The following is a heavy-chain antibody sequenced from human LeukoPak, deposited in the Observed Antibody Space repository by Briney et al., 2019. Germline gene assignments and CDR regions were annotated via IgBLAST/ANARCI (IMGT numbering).Heavy chain of an antibody. J-gene: IGHJ6*02. CDR1: GYSFTAYY. CDR3: ARYPAAAGVHGMDV. D-gene: IGHD6-25*01. CDR2: INTNTGGR. Sequence: VAVKVSCKTFGYSFTAYYIHWVRQAPGQGFEWMGWINTNTGGRKSAPTFQARPTTTMYTSISITDVELSSLKSDGTAVDYCARYPAAAGVHGMDVWGPGSTGTVSS. V-gene: IGHV1-2*07.